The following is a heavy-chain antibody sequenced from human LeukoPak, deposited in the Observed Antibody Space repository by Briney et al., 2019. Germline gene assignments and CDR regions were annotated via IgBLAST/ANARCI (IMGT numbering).Heavy chain of an antibody. J-gene: IGHJ4*02. D-gene: IGHD6-25*01. CDR3: ARDVSANSYFDY. Sequence: ASVKVSCKASGYTFTCYGISWVRQAPGQGLEWMGWISAYNGNTNYAQKLQGRVTMTTDTSTSTAYMELRSLRSDDTAVYYCARDVSANSYFDYWGQGTLVTVSS. V-gene: IGHV1-18*01. CDR1: GYTFTCYG. CDR2: ISAYNGNT.